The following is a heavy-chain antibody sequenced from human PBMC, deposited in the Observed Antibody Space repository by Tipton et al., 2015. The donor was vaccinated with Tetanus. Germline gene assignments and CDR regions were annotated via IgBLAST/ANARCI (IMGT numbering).Heavy chain of an antibody. CDR3: ARGWGSSWYYFDY. D-gene: IGHD6-13*01. V-gene: IGHV4-59*12. CDR1: GDSIRRSY. Sequence: TLSLTCNVSGDSIRRSYWSWIRQPPGKGLEWIGHIFHSGSTNYNPSLKSRVTMSVDTSKRQFSLKLNSVTAAGTAVYYCARGWGSSWYYFDYWGQGILVTVSS. J-gene: IGHJ4*02. CDR2: IFHSGST.